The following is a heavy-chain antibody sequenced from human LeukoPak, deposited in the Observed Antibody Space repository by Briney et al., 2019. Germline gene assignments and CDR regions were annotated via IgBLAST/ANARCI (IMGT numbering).Heavy chain of an antibody. J-gene: IGHJ4*02. CDR2: IYYSGST. V-gene: IGHV4-59*08. D-gene: IGHD3-22*01. CDR3: ARHQDSYYYDSSGLDY. Sequence: SETLSLTCTVSGGSISSYYWSRIRQPPGKGLEWIGYIYYSGSTNYNPSLKSRVTISVDTSKNQFSLKLSSVTAADTAVYYCARHQDSYYYDSSGLDYWGQGTLVTVSS. CDR1: GGSISSYY.